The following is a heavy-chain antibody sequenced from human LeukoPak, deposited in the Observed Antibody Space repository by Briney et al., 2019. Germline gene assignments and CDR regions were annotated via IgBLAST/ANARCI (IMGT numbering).Heavy chain of an antibody. CDR2: IYYSGST. CDR1: GGSISSSSYY. D-gene: IGHD2-2*01. V-gene: IGHV4-39*07. Sequence: SETLSLTCTVSGGSISSSSYYWGWIRQPPGKGLEWIGSIYYSGSTYYNPSLKSRVTVSVDTSKNQFSLKLSSVTAADTAVYYCARVVPSTSSYGYYYYMDVWGKGTTVTVSS. J-gene: IGHJ6*03. CDR3: ARVVPSTSSYGYYYYMDV.